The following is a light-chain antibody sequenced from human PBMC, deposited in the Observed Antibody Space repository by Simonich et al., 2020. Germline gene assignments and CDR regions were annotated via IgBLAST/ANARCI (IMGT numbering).Light chain of an antibody. CDR3: YSAADNNRV. CDR1: VLAKKY. CDR2: KDS. Sequence: SYELTQPSSVSVSPGQTARITCSGDVLAKKYARWFQRKPGQAPLLVIYKDSERPSGIPERFSGSSSGTTVTLTISGAQVEDEADYYCYSAADNNRVFGGGTKLTVL. J-gene: IGLJ3*02. V-gene: IGLV3-27*01.